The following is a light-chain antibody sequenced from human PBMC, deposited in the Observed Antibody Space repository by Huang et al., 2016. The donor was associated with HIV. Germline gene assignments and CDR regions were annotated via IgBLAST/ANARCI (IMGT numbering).Light chain of an antibody. CDR1: ESILRN. Sequence: VMTRSPATLSVSPGERATLSCRASESILRNLAWYQQRPGQPPRLLIDGASVRLPGIPDRCRGSGSGTEFSLTISSLQSEDFAVYYCQQYNKWPPYTYGQGTKLEIK. CDR2: GAS. V-gene: IGKV3-15*01. CDR3: QQYNKWPPYT. J-gene: IGKJ2*01.